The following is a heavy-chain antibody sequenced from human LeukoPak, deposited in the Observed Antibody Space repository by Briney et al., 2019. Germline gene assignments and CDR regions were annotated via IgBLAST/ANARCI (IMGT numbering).Heavy chain of an antibody. V-gene: IGHV3-33*01. J-gene: IGHJ4*02. CDR1: GFTFSSFG. CDR3: AREYYYDSSGYSHYFDY. CDR2: MWYDASNK. Sequence: PGGSLRLSCAASGFTFSSFGMHWVRQAPGKGLEWVAVMWYDASNKYYVDSVKGRFTISRDNAKNSLYLQMNSLRDEDTAVYYCAREYYYDSSGYSHYFDYWGQGTLVTVSS. D-gene: IGHD3-22*01.